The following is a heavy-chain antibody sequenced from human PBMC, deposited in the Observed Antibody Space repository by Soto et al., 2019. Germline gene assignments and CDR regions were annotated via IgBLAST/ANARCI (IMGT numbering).Heavy chain of an antibody. J-gene: IGHJ4*02. CDR2: IYYSGST. CDR3: ARAGVTIGSSGYYFDY. D-gene: IGHD3-10*01. CDR1: GGSISGGDYY. V-gene: IGHV4-30-4*01. Sequence: SETLSLTCTVSGGSISGGDYYWSWIRQPPGKGLEWIGYIYYSGSTYYNPSLKSRVTISVDTSKNQFPLKLSSVTAADTAVYYCARAGVTIGSSGYYFDYWGQGTLVTVYS.